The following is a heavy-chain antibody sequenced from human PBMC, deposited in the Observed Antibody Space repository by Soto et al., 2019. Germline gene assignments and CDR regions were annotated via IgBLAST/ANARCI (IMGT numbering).Heavy chain of an antibody. D-gene: IGHD3-22*01. V-gene: IGHV5-51*01. CDR3: ARLAVGYDSSGYYIDH. J-gene: IGHJ4*02. CDR2: IYPGDSDA. Sequence: ESLKISCEASGFSFDIYWIGWVRQLPGKGPEWMGIIYPGDSDARYSPSFQGQVTFSADKSISTAYLHWSSLKASDTATYYCARLAVGYDSSGYYIDHWGQGTLVTVS. CDR1: GFSFDIYW.